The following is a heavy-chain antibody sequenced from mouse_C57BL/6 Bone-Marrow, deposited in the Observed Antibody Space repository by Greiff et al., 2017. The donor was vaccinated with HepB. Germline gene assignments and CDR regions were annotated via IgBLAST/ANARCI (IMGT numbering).Heavy chain of an antibody. CDR3: ARYSKSYFDY. V-gene: IGHV7-3*01. CDR2: IRNKANGYTT. J-gene: IGHJ2*01. Sequence: EVMLVESGGGLVQPGGSLSLSCAASGFTFTDYYMSWVRQPPGKALEWLGFIRNKANGYTTEYSASGKGRFTISRDNSQSILYLQMNALRAEDSATYYCARYSKSYFDYWGQGTTLTVSS. CDR1: GFTFTDYY.